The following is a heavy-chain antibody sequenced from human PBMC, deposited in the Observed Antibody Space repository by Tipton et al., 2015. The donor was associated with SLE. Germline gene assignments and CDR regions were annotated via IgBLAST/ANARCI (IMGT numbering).Heavy chain of an antibody. CDR2: IFYTGST. J-gene: IGHJ4*02. V-gene: IGHV4-59*08. CDR1: GASINSYY. D-gene: IGHD4-11*01. CDR3: ARQRLQPGGDSFDY. Sequence: TLSLTCSVSGASINSYYWSWIRQPPGKGLEWIGYIFYTGSTNYNPSLKSRVTISVDTSKTQFSLKLSSVTAADTAVYYCARQRLQPGGDSFDYWGQGTLVTVSS.